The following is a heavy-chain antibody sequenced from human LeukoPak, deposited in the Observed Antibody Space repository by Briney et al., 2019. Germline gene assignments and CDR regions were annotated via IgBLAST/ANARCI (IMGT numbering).Heavy chain of an antibody. V-gene: IGHV3-23*01. CDR2: ISGSGGST. J-gene: IGHJ4*02. D-gene: IGHD3-22*01. CDR1: GFTFSSYA. Sequence: PGGSLRLSCAASGFTFSSYAVSGVRQAPGKGLEWVSAISGSGGSTYYADSVKGRFTISRDNSKNTLYLQMNSLRAEDTAVYYCAKGRITMIASGYFRGQGTLVTVSS. CDR3: AKGRITMIASGYF.